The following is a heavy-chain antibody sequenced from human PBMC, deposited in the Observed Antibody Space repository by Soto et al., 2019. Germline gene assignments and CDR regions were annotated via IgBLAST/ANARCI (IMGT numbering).Heavy chain of an antibody. V-gene: IGHV3-64*01. CDR3: AWGARPDFYYMDV. CDR2: ISSNGVGT. CDR1: GFTLSGYA. D-gene: IGHD6-6*01. Sequence: EVQLAESGGGLAQPGGSLRLSCAASGFTLSGYAMDWVRQAPGKGREYVSGISSNGVGTYYATSVQGRFTISRDNSKNTVYLQMGSLRPEAMDVYYCAWGARPDFYYMDVWAKGTTVTVS. J-gene: IGHJ6*03.